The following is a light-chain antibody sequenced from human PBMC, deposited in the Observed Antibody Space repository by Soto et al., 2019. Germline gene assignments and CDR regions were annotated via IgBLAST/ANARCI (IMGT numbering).Light chain of an antibody. CDR1: QGIINY. Sequence: IQLTQSPSSLSASVGDRVTITCRASQGIINYLAWYQQKPGKAPKLLIYGASTLQSGVPSRFGGSGSGTDXXXXVSSLQPEDFATYYCQQLVMYPPTFGPGPKVAIK. CDR2: GAS. CDR3: QQLVMYPPT. V-gene: IGKV1-9*01. J-gene: IGKJ3*01.